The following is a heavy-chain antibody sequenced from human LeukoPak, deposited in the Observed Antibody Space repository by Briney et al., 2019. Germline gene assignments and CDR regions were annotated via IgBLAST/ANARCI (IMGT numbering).Heavy chain of an antibody. V-gene: IGHV1-18*01. Sequence: GDSVTVSCTASGYTFSSYGISWVRQAPGQGLEWMGWISAYNGNTNYAQKLQGRVTMTTDTSTSTAHMQLRSLRSDDTAVYYCARLDSFDCGDLLLFDYWGQGTLVTVSS. D-gene: IGHD4-17*01. J-gene: IGHJ4*02. CDR1: GYTFSSYG. CDR3: ARLDSFDCGDLLLFDY. CDR2: ISAYNGNT.